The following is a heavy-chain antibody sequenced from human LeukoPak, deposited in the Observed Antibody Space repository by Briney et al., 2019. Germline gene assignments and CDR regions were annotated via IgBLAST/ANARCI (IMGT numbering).Heavy chain of an antibody. D-gene: IGHD1-26*01. CDR1: GGSFSGYY. CDR3: GRESRIVGTTSVWYYFDY. J-gene: IGHJ4*02. V-gene: IGHV4-34*12. CDR2: IIHSGST. Sequence: SETLSLTCAVYGGSFSGYYWSWIRQPPGKGLEWIGEIIHSGSTNYNPSLKSRVTISVDTSKNQFSLNLRSVTAADTAVYFCGRESRIVGTTSVWYYFDYWGQGTLVTVSS.